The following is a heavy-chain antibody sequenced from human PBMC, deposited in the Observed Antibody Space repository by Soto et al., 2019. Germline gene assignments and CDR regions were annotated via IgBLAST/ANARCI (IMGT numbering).Heavy chain of an antibody. CDR3: ARPPISRGDCSGGSCSPASVLYGMAV. Sequence: PGGSLRLSCAASGFTFSSYGMHWVRQAPGKGLEWVAVIWYDGSNKYYADSVKGRFTISRDNSKNTLYLQMNSLRAEDTAVYYCARPPISRGDCSGGSCSPASVLYGMAVWGQGTTGTISS. V-gene: IGHV3-33*01. D-gene: IGHD2-15*01. CDR1: GFTFSSYG. J-gene: IGHJ6*02. CDR2: IWYDGSNK.